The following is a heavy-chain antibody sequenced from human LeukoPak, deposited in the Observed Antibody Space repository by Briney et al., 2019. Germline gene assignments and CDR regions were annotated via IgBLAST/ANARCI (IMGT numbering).Heavy chain of an antibody. CDR3: AKGLWFGELLSPFDY. Sequence: GGSLRLSCAASGFTFDDYAMNWVRHAPGKGLEWVSGISWNSGSIGYADSVKGRFTISRDNAKNSLYLQMNSLRAEDTALYYCAKGLWFGELLSPFDYWGQGTLVTVSS. D-gene: IGHD3-10*01. J-gene: IGHJ4*02. CDR2: ISWNSGSI. CDR1: GFTFDDYA. V-gene: IGHV3-9*01.